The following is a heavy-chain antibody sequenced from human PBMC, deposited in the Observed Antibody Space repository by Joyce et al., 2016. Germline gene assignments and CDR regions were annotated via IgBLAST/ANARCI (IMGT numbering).Heavy chain of an antibody. J-gene: IGHJ3*02. Sequence: EVQLVEAGGALVQPGGSLRLSCAASGFTFSDYEIHGVRQTTGKGLEWVSAIGTAGDPYYAGSVKGRFTISRENAKSSLFLQMNSLRAEDTAVYYCARERGGGMSAFDIWGQGTMVTVSS. CDR2: IGTAGDP. CDR1: GFTFSDYE. D-gene: IGHD3-16*01. CDR3: ARERGGGMSAFDI. V-gene: IGHV3-13*05.